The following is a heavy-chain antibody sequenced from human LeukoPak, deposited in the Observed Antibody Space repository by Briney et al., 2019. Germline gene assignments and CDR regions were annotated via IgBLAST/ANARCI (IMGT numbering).Heavy chain of an antibody. CDR3: AKSAGGSSLDIDY. CDR2: ISWNSDSI. Sequence: GGSLRLSCAASGFTFGDYAMHWVRQAPGKGLEWVSGISWNSDSIGYADSVKGRFTISRDNAKKSLYLQVNSLRVEDTAFYYCAKSAGGSSLDIDYWGQGTLVTVSS. J-gene: IGHJ4*02. D-gene: IGHD2-15*01. CDR1: GFTFGDYA. V-gene: IGHV3-9*01.